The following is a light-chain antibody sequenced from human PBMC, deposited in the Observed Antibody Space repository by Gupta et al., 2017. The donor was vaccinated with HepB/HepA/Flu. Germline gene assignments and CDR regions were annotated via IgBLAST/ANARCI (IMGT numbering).Light chain of an antibody. Sequence: DVVMTQSPLSMPVTLGQPASISCRSSQSLVYRDGNIYLNWFHQRPGQSPRRLIYKISQRDSGVPDRFSGSGSGTDFTLKINRVEAEDVGVYYCMQGSHWPYTFGQGTXLEIK. J-gene: IGKJ2*01. CDR1: QSLVYRDGNIY. V-gene: IGKV2-30*01. CDR2: KIS. CDR3: MQGSHWPYT.